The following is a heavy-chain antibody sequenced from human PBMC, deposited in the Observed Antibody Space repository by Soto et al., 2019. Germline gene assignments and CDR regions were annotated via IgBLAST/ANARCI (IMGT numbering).Heavy chain of an antibody. J-gene: IGHJ4*02. CDR3: AHSIRGWYEPFDY. V-gene: IGHV3-30*02. Sequence: PGGSLRLSCAASGFTFSSYGMHWVRQAPGKGLEWVAVIWYDGSNKYYADPVKGRFTISRDNSKNTLYLQMTNMDPVDTATYYCAHSIRGWYEPFDYWGQGTLVTVSS. CDR2: IWYDGSNK. CDR1: GFTFSSYG. D-gene: IGHD6-19*01.